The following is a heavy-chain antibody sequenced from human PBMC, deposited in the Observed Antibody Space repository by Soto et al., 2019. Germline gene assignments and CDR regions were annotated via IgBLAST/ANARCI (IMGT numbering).Heavy chain of an antibody. V-gene: IGHV1-69*13. CDR3: ARVVVPAAFLNWFDP. CDR1: GGTFSSYA. J-gene: IGHJ5*02. D-gene: IGHD2-2*01. Sequence: SVKVSFKASGGTFSSYAISWVRQAPGQGLEWMGGIIPIFGTANYAQKFQGRVTITADESTSTAYMELSSLRSEDTAVYYCARVVVPAAFLNWFDPWGQGTLVTVSS. CDR2: IIPIFGTA.